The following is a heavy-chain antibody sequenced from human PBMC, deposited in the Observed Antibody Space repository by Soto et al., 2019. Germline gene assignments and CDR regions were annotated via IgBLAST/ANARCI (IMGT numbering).Heavy chain of an antibody. CDR3: ARSIEYSSSLGHYGMDV. J-gene: IGHJ6*02. D-gene: IGHD6-6*01. Sequence: QVQLVESGGGVVQPGRSLRLSCAASGFTFSSYGMHWVRQAPGKGLEWVAVIWYDGSNKYYADSVKGRFTISRDNSKNTLYLQMNSLRAEDTAVYYCARSIEYSSSLGHYGMDVWGQGTTVTVSS. CDR1: GFTFSSYG. CDR2: IWYDGSNK. V-gene: IGHV3-33*01.